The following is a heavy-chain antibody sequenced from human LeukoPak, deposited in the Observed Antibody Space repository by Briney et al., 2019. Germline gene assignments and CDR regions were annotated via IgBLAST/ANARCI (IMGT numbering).Heavy chain of an antibody. CDR2: ISGSGGST. V-gene: IGHV3-23*01. Sequence: PGGSLRLSCAASGFTFSSYAMSWVRQAPGKGLEWVSAISGSGGSTYYADSVKGRFTISRDNSKNTLYLQMNSLRAEDTAVYYCAKIMYYYDSSGLGAGNAFDIWGQGTMVTVSS. J-gene: IGHJ3*02. CDR1: GFTFSSYA. CDR3: AKIMYYYDSSGLGAGNAFDI. D-gene: IGHD3-22*01.